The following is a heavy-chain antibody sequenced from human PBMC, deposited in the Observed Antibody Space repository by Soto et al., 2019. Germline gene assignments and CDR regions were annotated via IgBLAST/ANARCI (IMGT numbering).Heavy chain of an antibody. D-gene: IGHD6-6*01. V-gene: IGHV3-23*01. Sequence: GGSLRLSCAASGFTFSSYAMSWVRQAPGKGLEWVSAICGSGGSTYYADSVKGRFTISRDNSKNTLYLQMNSLRAEDTAVYYCAKDLPLAARRGGYFDYWGQGTLVTVSS. CDR1: GFTFSSYA. J-gene: IGHJ4*02. CDR3: AKDLPLAARRGGYFDY. CDR2: ICGSGGST.